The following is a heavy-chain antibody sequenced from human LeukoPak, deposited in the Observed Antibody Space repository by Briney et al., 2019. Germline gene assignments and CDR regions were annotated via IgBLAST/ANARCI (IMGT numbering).Heavy chain of an antibody. Sequence: ASVKVSCKASGYTFTSYDINWVRQAAGQGLEWMGWMNPNSGNTGYAQKFQGRVTMTRNTSISTAYMELSSLRSEDTAVYYCARSARWAEYFQHWGQGTLVTVSS. J-gene: IGHJ1*01. V-gene: IGHV1-8*01. CDR1: GYTFTSYD. D-gene: IGHD6-13*01. CDR2: MNPNSGNT. CDR3: ARSARWAEYFQH.